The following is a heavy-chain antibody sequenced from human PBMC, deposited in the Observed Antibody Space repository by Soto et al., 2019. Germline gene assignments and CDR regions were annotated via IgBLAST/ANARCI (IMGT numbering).Heavy chain of an antibody. V-gene: IGHV4-31*03. Sequence: SETLPLTCTVSGGSISSGGYYWSWIRQHPGKGLEWIGYIYYSGSTYYNPSLKSRVTISVDTSKNQFSLKLSSVTAADTAVYYCARVKDYDISGYNNYFVYWCQGTLVNVVS. D-gene: IGHD3-22*01. CDR3: ARVKDYDISGYNNYFVY. J-gene: IGHJ4*02. CDR2: IYYSGST. CDR1: GGSISSGGYY.